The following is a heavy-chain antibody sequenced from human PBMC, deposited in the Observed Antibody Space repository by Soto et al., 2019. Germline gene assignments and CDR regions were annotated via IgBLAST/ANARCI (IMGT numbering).Heavy chain of an antibody. CDR3: ARIHWSQRSLDD. CDR1: GGSIDSTDYS. J-gene: IGHJ4*02. Sequence: SLSVPGGVSGGSIDSTDYSLSWIRQPPGKGLEWIGYVSHRGTAYSIPSLKGRLTLSMDSSQTQFSLKLTSVTAADSAVYYCARIHWSQRSLDDWGRGILVIVSS. CDR2: VSHRGTA. V-gene: IGHV4-30-2*01.